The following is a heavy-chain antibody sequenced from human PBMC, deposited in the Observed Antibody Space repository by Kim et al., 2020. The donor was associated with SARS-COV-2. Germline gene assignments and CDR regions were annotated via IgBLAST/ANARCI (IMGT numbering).Heavy chain of an antibody. CDR2: ISAYNGNT. D-gene: IGHD6-19*01. Sequence: ASVKVSCKASGYTFTSYGISWVRQAPGQGLEWMGWISAYNGNTNYAQKLQGRVTMTTDTSTRTAYMELRSLRSDDTAVYYCARAGYSSGRSPFDYWGQGTLVTVSS. CDR3: ARAGYSSGRSPFDY. CDR1: GYTFTSYG. V-gene: IGHV1-18*01. J-gene: IGHJ4*02.